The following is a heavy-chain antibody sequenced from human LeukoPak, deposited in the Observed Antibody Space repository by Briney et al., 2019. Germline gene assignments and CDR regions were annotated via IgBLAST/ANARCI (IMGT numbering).Heavy chain of an antibody. CDR1: GESFSGYY. V-gene: IGHV4-34*01. CDR2: INHSGST. J-gene: IGHJ4*02. D-gene: IGHD1-20*01. Sequence: SETLSLTCAVYGESFSGYYWSWIRQPPGKGLEWIGEINHSGSTNYNPSLKSRVTISVDTSKNQFSLKLSSVTAADTAVYYCARVVTGSHSHFDYWGQGTLVTVSS. CDR3: ARVVTGSHSHFDY.